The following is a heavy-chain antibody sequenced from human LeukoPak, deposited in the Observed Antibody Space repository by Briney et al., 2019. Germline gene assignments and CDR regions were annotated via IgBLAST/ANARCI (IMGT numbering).Heavy chain of an antibody. CDR3: ARDRPLDY. CDR2: ISSSSTYI. V-gene: IGHV3-21*01. CDR1: GFTFSAYS. Sequence: GGSLRLSCAASGFTFSAYSMSWVRQAPGKGLEWVSSISSSSTYIYYADSVKGRFAVSGDNAKNSLYLQMNSLRDEDTAVYYCARDRPLDYWGQGTLVTVSS. J-gene: IGHJ4*02.